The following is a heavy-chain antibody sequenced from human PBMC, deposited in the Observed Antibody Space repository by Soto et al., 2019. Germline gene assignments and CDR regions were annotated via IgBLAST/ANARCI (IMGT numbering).Heavy chain of an antibody. CDR1: GYTLTELS. D-gene: IGHD1-26*01. Sequence: ASVKVSCKVSGYTLTELSMHWVRQAPGKGXEWMGGFDPEDGETIYAQKFQGRVTMTEDTSTDTAYMELSSLRSEDTAVYYCATTSSGSYSRSYYYYGMDVWGQGTTVTVSS. CDR2: FDPEDGET. V-gene: IGHV1-24*01. J-gene: IGHJ6*02. CDR3: ATTSSGSYSRSYYYYGMDV.